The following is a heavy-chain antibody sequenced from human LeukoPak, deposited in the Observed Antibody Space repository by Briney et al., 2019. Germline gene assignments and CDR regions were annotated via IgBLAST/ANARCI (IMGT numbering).Heavy chain of an antibody. J-gene: IGHJ4*02. CDR2: IYTSGST. Sequence: SSETLSLTCTVSGGSISSGSYYWSWIRQPAGKGLEWIGRIYTSGSTNYNPSLKSRVTISVDTSKNQFSLKLSSVTAADTAVYYCARRGYYDSIPDYWGQGTLVTVSS. CDR3: ARRGYYDSIPDY. V-gene: IGHV4-61*02. D-gene: IGHD3-22*01. CDR1: GGSISSGSYY.